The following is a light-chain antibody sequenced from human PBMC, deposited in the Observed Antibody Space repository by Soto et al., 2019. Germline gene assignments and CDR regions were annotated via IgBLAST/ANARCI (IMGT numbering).Light chain of an antibody. V-gene: IGKV3-11*01. Sequence: EIVLTQSPATLSLSPGERAALSCRASQSVGSHLAWYQQRPGQAPRLLIYESSSRVSGIPARFSGGGSGTDFTLTFSSLESEDFAVYYCQQRSNWPLTFGGGTKV. CDR3: QQRSNWPLT. CDR1: QSVGSH. CDR2: ESS. J-gene: IGKJ4*01.